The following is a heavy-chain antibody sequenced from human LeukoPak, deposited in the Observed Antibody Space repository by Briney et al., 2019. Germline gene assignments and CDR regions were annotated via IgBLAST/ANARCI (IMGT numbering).Heavy chain of an antibody. CDR3: ARTSSHKPYDDVWGSYRYPTDY. CDR2: TYYRSTWYN. CDR1: GDSVSSNRAA. Sequence: SQTLSLTCAISGDSVSSNRAAWNWIRQSPSRGLEWLGRTYYRSTWYNDYAVSVKSRITINADTSKNQFSLQLNSVTPEDTALHYCARTSSHKPYDDVWGSYRYPTDYWGQGTLVTVSS. J-gene: IGHJ4*02. D-gene: IGHD3-16*02. V-gene: IGHV6-1*01.